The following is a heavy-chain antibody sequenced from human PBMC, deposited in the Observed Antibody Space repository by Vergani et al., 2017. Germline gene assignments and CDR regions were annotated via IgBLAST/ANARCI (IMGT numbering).Heavy chain of an antibody. V-gene: IGHV3-23*01. D-gene: IGHD3-22*01. CDR1: GFTFSSYA. Sequence: EVQLLESGGGLVQPGGSLRLSCAASGFTFSSYAMSWVRQAPGQGLEWVSAISGSGGSTYYADSVKGRFTISRDNSKNTLYLQMNSLRAEDTAVYYCAKGESEGYYYDSSGYDYWGQGTLVTVSS. CDR3: AKGESEGYYYDSSGYDY. CDR2: ISGSGGST. J-gene: IGHJ4*02.